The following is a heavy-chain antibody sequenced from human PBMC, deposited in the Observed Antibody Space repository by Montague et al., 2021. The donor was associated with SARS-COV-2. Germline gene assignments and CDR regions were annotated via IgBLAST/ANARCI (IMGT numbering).Heavy chain of an antibody. D-gene: IGHD3-10*01. V-gene: IGHV3-30*04. CDR1: GFTFNTYA. Sequence: SLRLSCATSGFTFNTYALHWVRQTPGKGLEWVAVISYDGTKTYYAASVKGRFTISRDTSKNTVYLQMNSLRVEDTALYYCARERAPRYYYGSGIEFWGQGTLVTVSS. CDR2: ISYDGTKT. CDR3: ARERAPRYYYGSGIEF. J-gene: IGHJ4*02.